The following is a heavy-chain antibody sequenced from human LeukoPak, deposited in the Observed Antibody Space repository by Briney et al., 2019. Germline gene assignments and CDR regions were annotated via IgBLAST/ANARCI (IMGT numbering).Heavy chain of an antibody. V-gene: IGHV4-59*01. Sequence: KPSETLSLTCTVSGGSISSYYWGWIRQPPGKGLEWIGYIYYSGSTNYNPSLKSRVTISVDTSKNQFSLKLSSVTAADTAVYYCARALDYGDYGKDDAFDIWGQGTMVTVSS. D-gene: IGHD4-17*01. J-gene: IGHJ3*02. CDR3: ARALDYGDYGKDDAFDI. CDR2: IYYSGST. CDR1: GGSISSYY.